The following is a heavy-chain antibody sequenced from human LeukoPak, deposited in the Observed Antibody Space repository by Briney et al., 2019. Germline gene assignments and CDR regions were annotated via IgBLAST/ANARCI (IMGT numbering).Heavy chain of an antibody. Sequence: GGSLTLSCAASGFTFSGYWMSWLRQAPGKGLEWLANIKQDGSTTHYVDSVEGRFTISRDNARSALFLQMNWLRADDTAVYYCARDFSATGSFDYWGRGTLVTVSS. J-gene: IGHJ4*02. CDR3: ARDFSATGSFDY. CDR2: IKQDGSTT. CDR1: GFTFSGYW. V-gene: IGHV3-7*01. D-gene: IGHD6-13*01.